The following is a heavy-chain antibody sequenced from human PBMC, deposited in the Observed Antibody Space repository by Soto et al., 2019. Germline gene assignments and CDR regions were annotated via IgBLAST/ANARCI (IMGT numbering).Heavy chain of an antibody. D-gene: IGHD3-3*01. J-gene: IGHJ4*02. CDR1: GFTFSSYA. CDR3: AKLLYDFWSGYPCAFDY. Sequence: GGSLRLSCAASGFTFSSYAMSWVRQAPGKGLEWVSAISGSGGSTYYADSVKGRFTISRDNSKNTLYLQMNSLRAEDTAVYYCAKLLYDFWSGYPCAFDYWGQGTLVTVSS. V-gene: IGHV3-23*01. CDR2: ISGSGGST.